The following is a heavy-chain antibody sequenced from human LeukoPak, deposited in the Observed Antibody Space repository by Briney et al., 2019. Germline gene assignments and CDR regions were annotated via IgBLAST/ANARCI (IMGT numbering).Heavy chain of an antibody. CDR2: MNPNSGNT. Sequence: ASVKVSCXASGYTFTSYDINWVRQATGQGLEWMGWMNPNSGNTGYAQKFQGRVTMTRSTSIRTAHMALSSPRSEATALSYCARGYSSRWHSNVYFDSWGQGTLVTVSS. CDR3: ARGYSSRWHSNVYFDS. J-gene: IGHJ4*02. CDR1: GYTFTSYD. D-gene: IGHD6-13*01. V-gene: IGHV1-8*01.